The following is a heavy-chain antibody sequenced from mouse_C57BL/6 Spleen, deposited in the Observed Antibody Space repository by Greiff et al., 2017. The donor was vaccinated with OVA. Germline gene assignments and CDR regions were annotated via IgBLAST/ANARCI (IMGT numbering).Heavy chain of an antibody. D-gene: IGHD2-10*01. CDR2: INSDGGST. V-gene: IGHV5-2*01. Sequence: EVQLQESGGGLVQPGESLKLSCESNEYEFPSHDMSWVRKTPEKRLELVAAINSDGGSTYYPDTMEGRFIISRDNTKQTRYLQMSSLRSEDTALYDCARHASYGNYDWYFEVWGTGTTVTVSS. CDR1: EYEFPSHD. CDR3: ARHASYGNYDWYFEV. J-gene: IGHJ1*03.